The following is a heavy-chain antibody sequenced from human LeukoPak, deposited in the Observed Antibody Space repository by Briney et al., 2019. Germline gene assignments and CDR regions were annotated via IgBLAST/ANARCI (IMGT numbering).Heavy chain of an antibody. V-gene: IGHV3-7*04. J-gene: IGHJ5*02. CDR3: ARGYCSSTSCYSRPGYRWFDP. D-gene: IGHD2-2*01. CDR2: IKQDGSEK. Sequence: GSLRLSCAASGFTFSSYWMSWVRQAPGKGLEWVANIKQDGSEKYYVDSVKGRFTISRDNAKNSLYLQMNSLRAEDTAVYYCARGYCSSTSCYSRPGYRWFDPWGQGTLVTVSS. CDR1: GFTFSSYW.